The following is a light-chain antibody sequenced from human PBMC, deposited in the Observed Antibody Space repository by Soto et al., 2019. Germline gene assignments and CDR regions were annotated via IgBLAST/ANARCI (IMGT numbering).Light chain of an antibody. CDR2: GAS. CDR1: QTITTS. V-gene: IGKV1-39*01. CDR3: QQSFTTPRT. Sequence: DIQLTQSPSSLSASVGDRLTITCRASQTITTSLNWYQQTPGKAPKVLIFGASNLQSGVPSRFSGSGSGTDFTLTITSLQPEDSATYYCQQSFTTPRTFDQGTRVEIK. J-gene: IGKJ1*01.